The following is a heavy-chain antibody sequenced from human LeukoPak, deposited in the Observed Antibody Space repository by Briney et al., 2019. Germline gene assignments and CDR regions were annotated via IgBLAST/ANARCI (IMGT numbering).Heavy chain of an antibody. Sequence: GGSLRLSCAASGFTVSSNYMSWVRQAPGKGLGWVSVIYSGGSTYYADSVKGRFTISRDNSKNTLYLQMNSLRAEDTAVYYCARDSRAAAGTGDFDYWGQGTLVTVSS. J-gene: IGHJ4*02. CDR1: GFTVSSNY. CDR2: IYSGGST. D-gene: IGHD6-13*01. V-gene: IGHV3-66*02. CDR3: ARDSRAAAGTGDFDY.